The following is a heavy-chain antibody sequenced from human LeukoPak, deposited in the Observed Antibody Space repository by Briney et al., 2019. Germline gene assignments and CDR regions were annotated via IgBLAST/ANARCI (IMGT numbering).Heavy chain of an antibody. Sequence: GGSLRLSCAASGFTFSSYAMSWVSQAPGKGLEWVSAMSGSGGSTYYADSVKGRFTISRDNSKKTLYLQMNSLRAEDTAVYYCAKTVVPAAIEYYFDYWGQGTLVTVSS. CDR3: AKTVVPAAIEYYFDY. J-gene: IGHJ4*02. V-gene: IGHV3-23*01. CDR1: GFTFSSYA. D-gene: IGHD2-2*01. CDR2: MSGSGGST.